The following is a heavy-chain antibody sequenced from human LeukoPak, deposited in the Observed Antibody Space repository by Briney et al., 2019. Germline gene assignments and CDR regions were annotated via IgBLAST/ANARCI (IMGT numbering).Heavy chain of an antibody. CDR3: ARDDTVTTRVGFID. CDR2: IKQDGSEK. V-gene: IGHV3-7*01. Sequence: GGSLRLSCAASGFTFSNYWMNWVRQAPGKGLEWVANIKQDGSEKYYVDSVKGRFTISRDNAKNSLYLQMNSLGVEDTAVYYCARDDTVTTRVGFIDWGQGTLVTVSS. CDR1: GFTFSNYW. D-gene: IGHD4-17*01. J-gene: IGHJ4*02.